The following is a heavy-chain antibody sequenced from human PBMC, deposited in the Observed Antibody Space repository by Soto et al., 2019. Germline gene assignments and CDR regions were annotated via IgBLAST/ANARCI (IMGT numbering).Heavy chain of an antibody. CDR1: GGTFSSYA. V-gene: IGHV1-69*13. Sequence: SVKVSCKASGGTFSSYAISWVRQAPGQGLEWMGGIIPIFGTTNYAQKFQGRVTITADESTSTAYMELSSLRSEDTAVYYRARGSEAFYYYGMDVWGQGTTVPVSS. J-gene: IGHJ6*02. CDR2: IIPIFGTT. CDR3: ARGSEAFYYYGMDV.